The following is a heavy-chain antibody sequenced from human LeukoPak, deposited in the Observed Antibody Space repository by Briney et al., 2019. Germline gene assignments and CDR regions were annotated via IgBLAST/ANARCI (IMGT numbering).Heavy chain of an antibody. Sequence: PSETLSLTCAVYGGSFSNYYWTWVRQPPGKGLEWIGEINHSGSTNYNPSLKSRVTISVDTSKNQFSLKLSSVTAADTAVYYCARHVEKSDSSGSFFDYWGQGTLVTVSS. J-gene: IGHJ4*02. D-gene: IGHD3-22*01. V-gene: IGHV4-34*01. CDR1: GGSFSNYY. CDR3: ARHVEKSDSSGSFFDY. CDR2: INHSGST.